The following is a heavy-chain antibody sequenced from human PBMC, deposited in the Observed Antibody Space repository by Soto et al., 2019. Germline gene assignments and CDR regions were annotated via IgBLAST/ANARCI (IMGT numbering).Heavy chain of an antibody. V-gene: IGHV1-46*01. Sequence: GASVKVSCKASGYTFTSYYMHWVRQAPGQGLEWMGIINPSGGSTSYAQKFQGRVTMTRDTSTSTVYMELSSLRSEDTAVYYCARDLLYDYVWGSYRTADGYYYYGMDVWGQGTTVTVSS. D-gene: IGHD3-16*02. J-gene: IGHJ6*02. CDR2: INPSGGST. CDR3: ARDLLYDYVWGSYRTADGYYYYGMDV. CDR1: GYTFTSYY.